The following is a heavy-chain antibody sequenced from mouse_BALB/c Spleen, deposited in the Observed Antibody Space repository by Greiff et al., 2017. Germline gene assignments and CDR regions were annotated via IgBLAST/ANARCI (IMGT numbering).Heavy chain of an antibody. CDR2: ISSGGSYT. CDR3: TRDATAIYAMDY. Sequence: EVQRVESGGGLVKPGGSLKLSCAASGFTFSSYTMSWVRQTPEKRLEWVATISSGGSYTYYPDSVKGRFTISRDNAKNTLYLQMSSLKSEDTAMYYCTRDATAIYAMDYWGQGTSVTVSS. J-gene: IGHJ4*01. D-gene: IGHD1-2*01. CDR1: GFTFSSYT. V-gene: IGHV5-6-4*01.